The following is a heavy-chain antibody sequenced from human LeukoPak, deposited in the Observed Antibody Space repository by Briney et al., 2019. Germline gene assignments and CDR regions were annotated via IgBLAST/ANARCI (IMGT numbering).Heavy chain of an antibody. V-gene: IGHV3-30*18. CDR2: ISYDGSNK. CDR3: AKAKGLYRDAFDI. CDR1: GFTFSSYG. D-gene: IGHD2-8*01. J-gene: IGHJ3*02. Sequence: PGGSLRLSCAASGFTFSSYGMHWVRQAPGKGLEWVAVISYDGSNKYYADSVKGRFTISRDNSKNTLYLQMNSLRAEDTAVYYCAKAKGLYRDAFDIWGQGTMVTVSS.